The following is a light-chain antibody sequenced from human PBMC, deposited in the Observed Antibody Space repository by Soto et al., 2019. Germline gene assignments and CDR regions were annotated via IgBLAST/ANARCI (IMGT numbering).Light chain of an antibody. CDR3: QVWDYNSDHYV. CDR2: DDS. Sequence: SYELTQPPSVSVAPGQTAMITCGGNNIGSKSVHWYQQKPGQAPVLVVYDDSDRPSGIPKRFSGSNSGNTATLTISRVEAGDEADYYCQVWDYNSDHYVFGTGTKVTVL. V-gene: IGLV3-21*02. J-gene: IGLJ1*01. CDR1: NIGSKS.